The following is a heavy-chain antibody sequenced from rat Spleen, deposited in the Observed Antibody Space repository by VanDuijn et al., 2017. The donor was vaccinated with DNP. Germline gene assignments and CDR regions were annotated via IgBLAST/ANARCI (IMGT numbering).Heavy chain of an antibody. V-gene: IGHV3-3*01. J-gene: IGHJ2*01. CDR1: GYSITSTFR. Sequence: VQLQESGPGLVQPSQSLSLTCFVSGYSITSTFRWDWIRKFPGNKLEWMGYVTGAGDTDYNPSLKSRISIIRDTSKNHFFLQLSSVTTEDTATYYCARWTRYFDYWGQGVMVTVSS. CDR3: ARWTRYFDY. CDR2: VTGAGDT. D-gene: IGHD1-7*01.